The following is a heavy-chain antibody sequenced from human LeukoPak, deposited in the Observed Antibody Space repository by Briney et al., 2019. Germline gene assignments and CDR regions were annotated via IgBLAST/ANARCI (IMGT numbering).Heavy chain of an antibody. J-gene: IGHJ5*02. CDR1: GFTFDDYG. CDR3: ARGIDDGDNWFDP. Sequence: GGSLRLSCAASGFTFDDYGMSWVRQAPGKGLEWVSGITWNGGSTGYVDSVKGRFTISRDNAKNSLYLRMNSLRAEDTALYYCARGIDDGDNWFDPWGQGTLVTVSS. CDR2: ITWNGGST. V-gene: IGHV3-20*04. D-gene: IGHD1-1*01.